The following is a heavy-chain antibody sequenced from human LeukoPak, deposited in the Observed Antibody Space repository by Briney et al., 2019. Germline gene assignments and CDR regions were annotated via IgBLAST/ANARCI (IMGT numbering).Heavy chain of an antibody. CDR3: AKRIAVAGCTDY. CDR1: GFTFSSYA. V-gene: IGHV3-23*01. J-gene: IGHJ4*02. D-gene: IGHD6-19*01. Sequence: GGSLRLSCAASGFTFSSYATSWVRQAPGKGLEWVSAISGSGGSTYYADSVKGRFTISRDNSKNTLYLQMNSLRAEDTAVYYCAKRIAVAGCTDYWGQGTLVTVSS. CDR2: ISGSGGST.